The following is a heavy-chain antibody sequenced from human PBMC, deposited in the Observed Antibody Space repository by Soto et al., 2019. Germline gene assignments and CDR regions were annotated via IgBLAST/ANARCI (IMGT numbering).Heavy chain of an antibody. J-gene: IGHJ6*02. CDR2: ISGYNGNT. CDR1: GYTFSNYG. D-gene: IGHD6-19*01. V-gene: IGHV1-18*01. CDR3: SRFIMVGGWFDPNYYHGMDV. Sequence: QVQLVQSGAEXKXXXXSVTVSCKTSGYTFSNYGINWVRQAPGQGLEWMGWISGYNGNTNYAQTVQGRVTMTTDTSTGTVYMELRSLKSDDTAIYYCSRFIMVGGWFDPNYYHGMDVWGQGTTVTVSS.